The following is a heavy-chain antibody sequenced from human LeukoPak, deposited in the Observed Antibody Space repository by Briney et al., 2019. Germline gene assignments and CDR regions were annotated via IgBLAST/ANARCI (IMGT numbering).Heavy chain of an antibody. Sequence: SGPALVKPTQTLTLTCTFSGFSLRTRGMRVRWIRQPPGKALEWLARIDWDDDKFYSTSLKTRLTISKDTSKNQVVLTMTNMDPVDTATYYCARSRRDYGDYDYWGQGTLVTVSS. J-gene: IGHJ4*02. V-gene: IGHV2-70*04. CDR1: GFSLRTRGMR. CDR2: IDWDDDK. CDR3: ARSRRDYGDYDY. D-gene: IGHD4-17*01.